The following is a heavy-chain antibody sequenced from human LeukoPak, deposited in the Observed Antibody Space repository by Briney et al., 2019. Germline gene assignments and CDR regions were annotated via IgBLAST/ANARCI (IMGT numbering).Heavy chain of an antibody. V-gene: IGHV5-51*01. J-gene: IGHJ4*02. D-gene: IGHD3-3*01. CDR2: IYPGDSDT. Sequence: GESLKISCKGSGYTFTNYWIGWVRQMPGKGLEWMGIIYPGDSDTRYSPSFQGQVTISADKSISTAYLQWSSLKASDTAMYYCARRYTIFGVVTIDYWGQGTLVTVSS. CDR3: ARRYTIFGVVTIDY. CDR1: GYTFTNYW.